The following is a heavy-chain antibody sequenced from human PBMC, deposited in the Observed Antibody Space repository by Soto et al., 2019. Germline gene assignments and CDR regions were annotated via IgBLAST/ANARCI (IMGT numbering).Heavy chain of an antibody. CDR1: GFTFSSYA. D-gene: IGHD1-26*01. CDR3: AKDSSGSYPGYYFDY. J-gene: IGHJ4*02. CDR2: INSRGGST. V-gene: IGHV3-23*01. Sequence: PGGSLRLSCAASGFTFSSYAMSWVRQAPGKGLEWVSAINSRGGSTYYADSVKGRFTISRDSSKNTLYLQMNSLRAEDTAVYYCAKDSSGSYPGYYFDYWGQGTLVTVSS.